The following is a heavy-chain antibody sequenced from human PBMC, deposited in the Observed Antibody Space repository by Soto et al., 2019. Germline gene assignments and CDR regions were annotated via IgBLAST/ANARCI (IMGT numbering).Heavy chain of an antibody. J-gene: IGHJ4*02. CDR3: ASLDFTIFGSGY. V-gene: IGHV3-33*01. CDR2: IWYDGSNK. CDR1: GFTFSSYG. Sequence: QVQLVESGGGVVQPGRSLRLSCAASGFTFSSYGMHWVRQAPGKGLEWVAVIWYDGSNKYYADSVKGRFTISRDNSKNRLYLQMNSLRAEDTAVYYCASLDFTIFGSGYWGQGTLVTVSS. D-gene: IGHD3-3*01.